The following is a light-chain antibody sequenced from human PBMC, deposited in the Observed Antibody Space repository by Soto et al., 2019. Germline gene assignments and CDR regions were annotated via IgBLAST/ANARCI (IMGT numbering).Light chain of an antibody. J-gene: IGKJ5*01. CDR3: LQANQFPPS. Sequence: DIQMTQSPSSVYASVCDSVTITWRASQGISSWLAWYQQKPGKAPELLIYGASNLESGVPSRFSGSGSGPDFSLTISSLQPEDRGTYYCLQANQFPPSFGQGTRLEI. CDR2: GAS. CDR1: QGISSW. V-gene: IGKV1D-12*01.